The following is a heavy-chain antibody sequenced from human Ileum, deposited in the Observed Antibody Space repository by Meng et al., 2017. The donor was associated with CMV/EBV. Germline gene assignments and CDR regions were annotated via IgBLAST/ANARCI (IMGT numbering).Heavy chain of an antibody. Sequence: SGFSLSNYTMSWVHQAPGEGLGWVSVIYGDGSSTKYADSVRGRFAISRDNSKNTLYLQMNSLRVEDTAVYYCATVFGGTQRIYYFDYWGQGTLVTVSS. CDR3: ATVFGGTQRIYYFDY. CDR1: GFSLSNYT. CDR2: IYGDGSST. J-gene: IGHJ4*02. V-gene: IGHV3-23*03. D-gene: IGHD1-26*01.